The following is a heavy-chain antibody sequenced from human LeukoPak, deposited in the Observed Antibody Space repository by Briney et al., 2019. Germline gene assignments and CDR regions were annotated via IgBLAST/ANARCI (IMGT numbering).Heavy chain of an antibody. J-gene: IGHJ4*02. CDR1: GYTFTSYY. D-gene: IGHD3-10*01. V-gene: IGHV1-46*01. Sequence: ASVKVSCKASGYTFTSYYMHWVRQAPGQGLEWMGIINPSGGSTTYAQNFQGRVTMARDTSTSTVYMELISLRSEDTAVYYCARGGRALNYYGSGSYSYPYDSWGQGTLVTVSS. CDR3: ARGGRALNYYGSGSYSYPYDS. CDR2: INPSGGST.